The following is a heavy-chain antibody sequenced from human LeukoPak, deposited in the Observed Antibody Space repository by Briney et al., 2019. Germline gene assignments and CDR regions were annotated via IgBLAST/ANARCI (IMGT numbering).Heavy chain of an antibody. J-gene: IGHJ4*02. D-gene: IGHD1-26*01. V-gene: IGHV3-13*01. CDR2: IGTVGDT. Sequence: GGSLRLSCAASGFTFNTYDMHWVRQASGKGLEWVSSIGTVGDTYYAGSVKGRFTISREDAKRSLYLQMNSLRAGDTAVYYCARGVGATDYWGQGTLVTVSS. CDR3: ARGVGATDY. CDR1: GFTFNTYD.